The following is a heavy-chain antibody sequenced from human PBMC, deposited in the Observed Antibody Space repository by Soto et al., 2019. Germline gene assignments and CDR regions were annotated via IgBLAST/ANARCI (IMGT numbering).Heavy chain of an antibody. CDR1: GFTFSSYA. CDR3: AKDFMVRLAVGVDFDY. CDR2: ISGSGGST. J-gene: IGHJ4*02. D-gene: IGHD3-10*01. V-gene: IGHV3-23*01. Sequence: GGSLRLSCAASGFTFSSYAMNWVRQAPGKGLEWVSAISGSGGSTYYADSVKGRFTISRDNSKNTLYLQMNSLRAEDTAVYYCAKDFMVRLAVGVDFDYWGQGTLVTVSS.